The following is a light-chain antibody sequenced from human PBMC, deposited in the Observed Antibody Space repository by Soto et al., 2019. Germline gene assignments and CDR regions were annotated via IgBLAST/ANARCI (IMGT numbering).Light chain of an antibody. Sequence: EIVLTQSPGTLSLSPGERATLSCRASQSGSSTYLAWYQQKPGQAPRLLIYGVSSRATGIPDRFSGSGSGTDFTLTISRLEPEDCAVYYCQQYGSSPITFGQGTRLEIK. CDR3: QQYGSSPIT. CDR2: GVS. J-gene: IGKJ5*01. CDR1: QSGSSTY. V-gene: IGKV3-20*01.